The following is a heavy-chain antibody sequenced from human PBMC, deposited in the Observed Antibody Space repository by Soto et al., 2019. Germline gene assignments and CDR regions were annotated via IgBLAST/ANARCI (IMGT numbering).Heavy chain of an antibody. V-gene: IGHV3-11*06. CDR3: ARVATITEFIFDY. CDR2: ISSSSSCT. CDR1: GFTFNIYA. Sequence: PGGSLRLSCVASGFTFNIYAMFWIRQAPGKGLEWVSYISSSSSCTNYADSVKGRFTISRDNAKNSLYLQMNSLRAEDTAVYYCARVATITEFIFDYWGQGTLVTVSS. D-gene: IGHD5-12*01. J-gene: IGHJ4*02.